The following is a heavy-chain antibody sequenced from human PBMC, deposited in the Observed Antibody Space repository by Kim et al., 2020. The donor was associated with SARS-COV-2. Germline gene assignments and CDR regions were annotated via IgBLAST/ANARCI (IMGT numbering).Heavy chain of an antibody. Sequence: FQGRVTITRDTSASTAYMELSSLRSEDTAVYYCARVSVGSRFSSSWYFDLWGRGTLVTVSS. V-gene: IGHV1-3*01. D-gene: IGHD6-13*01. J-gene: IGHJ2*01. CDR3: ARVSVGSRFSSSWYFDL.